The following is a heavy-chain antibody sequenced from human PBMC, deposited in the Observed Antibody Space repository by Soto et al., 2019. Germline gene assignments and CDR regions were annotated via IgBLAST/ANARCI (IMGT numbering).Heavy chain of an antibody. CDR3: AKAGYSSSWYARPEEKSYYFDY. Sequence: GGSLRLSCAASGFTFSSYAMSWVRQAPGKGLEWVSAISGSGGSTYYADSVKGRFTISRDNSKNTLYLQMNSLRAEDTAVYYCAKAGYSSSWYARPEEKSYYFDYWGQGTLVTVSS. CDR1: GFTFSSYA. D-gene: IGHD6-13*01. J-gene: IGHJ4*02. V-gene: IGHV3-23*01. CDR2: ISGSGGST.